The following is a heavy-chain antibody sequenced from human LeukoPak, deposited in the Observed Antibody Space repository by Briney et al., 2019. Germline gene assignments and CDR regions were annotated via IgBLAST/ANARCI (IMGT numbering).Heavy chain of an antibody. CDR1: GFTFSSYA. J-gene: IGHJ4*02. V-gene: IGHV3-23*01. CDR3: VRDPSEASHPYYFDY. D-gene: IGHD2-2*01. Sequence: PGGSLRLSCAASGFTFSSYAMSWVRQAPGKGLEWVSAISGSGGSTYYADSVKGRFTISRDNSKNTLYLQMNSLRVEDTAVYYCVRDPSEASHPYYFDYWGQGTLVTVSS. CDR2: ISGSGGST.